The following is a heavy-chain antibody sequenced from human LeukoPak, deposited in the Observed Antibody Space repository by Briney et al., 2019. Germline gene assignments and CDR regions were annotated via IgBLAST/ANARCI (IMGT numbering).Heavy chain of an antibody. CDR2: INPDSGGT. D-gene: IGHD6-19*01. V-gene: IGHV1-2*02. J-gene: IGHJ4*02. Sequence: ASVRVSCKASGYTFTGYYMHWVRQAPGQGLEWMGWINPDSGGTNYAQKLQGRVTMTTDTSTSTAYMELRSLRSDDTAVYYCARGIAVAGPDYWGQGTLVTVSS. CDR1: GYTFTGYY. CDR3: ARGIAVAGPDY.